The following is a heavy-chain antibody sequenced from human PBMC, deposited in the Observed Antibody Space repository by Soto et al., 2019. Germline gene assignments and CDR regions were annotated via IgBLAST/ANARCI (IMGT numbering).Heavy chain of an antibody. D-gene: IGHD2-15*01. Sequence: SQTLSLTCVGSGDTVSSNSVAWNWVRQSPSRGLEWLGRTYYRSRWYSDYAVSVRSRIDINADTYKKQVSLQLNSVTPEDTAVYYCARSEEDSDYYYYGMDVWGQGTTVTVSS. CDR1: GDTVSSNSVA. CDR3: ARSEEDSDYYYYGMDV. CDR2: TYYRSRWYS. V-gene: IGHV6-1*01. J-gene: IGHJ6*02.